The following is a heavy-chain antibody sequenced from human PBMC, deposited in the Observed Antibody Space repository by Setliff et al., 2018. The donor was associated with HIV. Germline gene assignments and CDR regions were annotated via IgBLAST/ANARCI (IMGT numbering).Heavy chain of an antibody. D-gene: IGHD6-6*01. CDR1: GFFFKNAW. Sequence: GSLRLSCAASGFFFKNAWMSWVRQAPGKGLEWIGRIKSEADGGTEESAAFLKGRFTISRDDSKNTLFLQMNSLKVEDTAVYYCARGHYSSSSGWGQGTLVTVSS. CDR3: ARGHYSSSSG. V-gene: IGHV3-15*01. CDR2: IKSEADGGTE. J-gene: IGHJ4*02.